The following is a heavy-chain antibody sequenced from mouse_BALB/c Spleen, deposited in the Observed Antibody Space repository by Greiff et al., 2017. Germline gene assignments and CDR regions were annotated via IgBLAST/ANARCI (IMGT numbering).Heavy chain of an antibody. CDR3: ARQDYGSSYYAMDY. V-gene: IGHV5-12-2*01. J-gene: IGHJ4*01. CDR1: GFTFSSYT. D-gene: IGHD1-1*01. Sequence: EVKLMESGGGLVQPGGSLKLSCAASGFTFSSYTMSWVRQTPEKRLEWVAYISNGGGSTYYPDTVKGRFTISRDNAKNTLYLQMSSLKSEDTAMYYCARQDYGSSYYAMDYWGQGTSVTVSS. CDR2: ISNGGGST.